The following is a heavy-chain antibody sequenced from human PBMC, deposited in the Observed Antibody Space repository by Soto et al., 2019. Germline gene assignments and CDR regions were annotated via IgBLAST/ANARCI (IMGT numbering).Heavy chain of an antibody. Sequence: QVQLVQSGAEVKKPGSSVKVSCKASGGTFSSYAISWVRQAPGQGLEWMGGIIPIFGTANYAQKFQGRVTITEDESTSTAYMELSSLRSEDTAVYYCARGPVVLVAATPEANYYYYGMEVWGQGTTVTVSS. CDR2: IIPIFGTA. V-gene: IGHV1-69*01. D-gene: IGHD2-15*01. J-gene: IGHJ6*02. CDR1: GGTFSSYA. CDR3: ARGPVVLVAATPEANYYYYGMEV.